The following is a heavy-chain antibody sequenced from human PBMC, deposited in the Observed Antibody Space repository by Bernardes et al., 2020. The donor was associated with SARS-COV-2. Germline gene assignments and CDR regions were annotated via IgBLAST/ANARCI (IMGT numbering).Heavy chain of an antibody. V-gene: IGHV3-11*06. D-gene: IGHD2-8*01. Sequence: GGSLRLSCEGSGYTFSDYYMSWIRQAPGKGLEWVSYITTTSSSDIRSGRPDTKYAESVKGRFTISRDNAKNSLYLQMNSLRAEDTAVYYCARDRYCRNGVCYSGAYYHGMNVWGQGTTVTVSS. J-gene: IGHJ6*02. CDR3: ARDRYCRNGVCYSGAYYHGMNV. CDR1: GYTFSDYY. CDR2: ITTTSSSDIRSGRPDT.